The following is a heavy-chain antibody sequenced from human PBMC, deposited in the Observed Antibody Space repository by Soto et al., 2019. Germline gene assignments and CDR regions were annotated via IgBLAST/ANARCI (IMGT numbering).Heavy chain of an antibody. V-gene: IGHV3-48*04. J-gene: IGHJ6*02. CDR1: GFTLSSYM. CDR2: ISNSGSSI. D-gene: IGHD2-2*01. CDR3: ARAGCSSTSCYPPVYYYYYGMDV. Sequence: PGGSLRLSCAASGFTLSSYMMNWVRQAPGQGLEWISYISNSGSSIDYADSVKGRFTISRDNAKNSLYLQMNSLRAEDTAVYYCARAGCSSTSCYPPVYYYYYGMDVWGQGTTVTVSS.